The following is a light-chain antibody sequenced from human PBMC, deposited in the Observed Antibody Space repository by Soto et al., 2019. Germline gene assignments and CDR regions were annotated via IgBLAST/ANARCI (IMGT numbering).Light chain of an antibody. CDR3: QTWGTGIRV. V-gene: IGLV2-23*01. J-gene: IGLJ1*01. CDR2: EGS. CDR1: SSDVGSYNL. Sequence: QSALTQPASVSGSPGQSITISCTGTSSDVGSYNLVSWYQQHPGKAPKLMIYEGSKRPSGVSNRFSGSKSGNTASLTISGLQAEDEADYYCQTWGTGIRVFGTGTKLTVL.